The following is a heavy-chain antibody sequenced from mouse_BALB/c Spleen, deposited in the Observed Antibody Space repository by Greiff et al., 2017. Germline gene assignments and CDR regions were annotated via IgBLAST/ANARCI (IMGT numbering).Heavy chain of an antibody. Sequence: QVQLKQSGPGLVQPSQSLSITCTVSGFSLTSYGVHWVRQSPGKGLEWLGVIWSGGSTDYNAAFISRLSISKDNSKSQVFFKMNSLQANDTAIYYCARCDGYYYWYFDVWGAGTTVTVSS. CDR3: ARCDGYYYWYFDV. D-gene: IGHD2-3*01. V-gene: IGHV2-2*02. CDR1: GFSLTSYG. CDR2: IWSGGST. J-gene: IGHJ1*01.